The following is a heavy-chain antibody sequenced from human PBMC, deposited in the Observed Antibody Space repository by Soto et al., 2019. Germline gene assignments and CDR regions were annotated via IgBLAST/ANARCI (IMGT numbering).Heavy chain of an antibody. Sequence: QVQLVQSGAEVKKPGSSVKVSCKTSGGTFNSYGLSWVRQAPGQGPEWMGQIIPIFGTAKYAQRFQGRLTISADESTSTVYMELSSLRYDDTAMYYCAREKFSNYFDPWGQGTLVTVSS. CDR1: GGTFNSYG. V-gene: IGHV1-69*01. D-gene: IGHD4-4*01. J-gene: IGHJ5*02. CDR3: AREKFSNYFDP. CDR2: IIPIFGTA.